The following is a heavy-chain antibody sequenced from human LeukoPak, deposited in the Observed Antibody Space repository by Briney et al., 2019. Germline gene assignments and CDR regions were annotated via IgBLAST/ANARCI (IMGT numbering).Heavy chain of an antibody. CDR1: GGSISSYY. CDR2: IYYSGST. D-gene: IGHD2-2*02. CDR3: ARARVPAAINWFDP. V-gene: IGHV4-59*01. Sequence: SETLSLTCTVSGGSISSYYWSWIRQPPGKGLEWIGYIYYSGSTNYNPSLKSRVTISVDTSKNQFSLKLSSVTAADTAVYYCARARVPAAINWFDPWGRGTLVTVSS. J-gene: IGHJ5*02.